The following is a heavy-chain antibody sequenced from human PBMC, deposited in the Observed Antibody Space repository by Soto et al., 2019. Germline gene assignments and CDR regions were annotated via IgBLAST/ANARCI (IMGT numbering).Heavy chain of an antibody. J-gene: IGHJ4*02. CDR1: GFTFSNAW. D-gene: IGHD3-3*01. V-gene: IGHV3-15*01. CDR3: TTYYYDFWSGYYPYFDY. CDR2: IKSKTDGGTT. Sequence: EVQLVESGGGLVKPGGSLRLSCAASGFTFSNAWMSWVRKAPGKGLEWVGRIKSKTDGGTTDYAAPVKGRFTISRDDSKNTLYLQMNSLKTEDTAVYYCTTYYYDFWSGYYPYFDYWGQGTLVTVSS.